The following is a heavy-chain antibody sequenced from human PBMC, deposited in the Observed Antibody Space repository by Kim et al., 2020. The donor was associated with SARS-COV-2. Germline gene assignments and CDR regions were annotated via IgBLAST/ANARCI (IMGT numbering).Heavy chain of an antibody. V-gene: IGHV4-34*01. CDR2: INHSGRT. Sequence: SETLSLTCAVYGGSFSGYYWSWIRQPPGKGLEWIGEINHSGRTNYNPSLKSRVTISVDTSKNQFSLKLTSVTAADAALYFCARRLSNTSGWGSHYCDLWGQGIMVTVSP. CDR3: ARRLSNTSGWGSHYCDL. CDR1: GGSFSGYY. D-gene: IGHD3-10*01. J-gene: IGHJ1*01.